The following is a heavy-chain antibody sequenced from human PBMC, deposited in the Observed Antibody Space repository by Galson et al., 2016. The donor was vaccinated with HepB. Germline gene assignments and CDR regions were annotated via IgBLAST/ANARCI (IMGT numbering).Heavy chain of an antibody. CDR3: AGDAVAVAGTLHFYFFGMDV. Sequence: SVKVSCKASGGTFSSYAFSWVRQAPGQGLEWMGRIVPILGMSNYAQKFQGRVTITADKSTSTVYMELSSLRSEDTAVYYCAGDAVAVAGTLHFYFFGMDVWGQGTTVTVSS. J-gene: IGHJ6*02. V-gene: IGHV1-69*04. D-gene: IGHD6-19*01. CDR1: GGTFSSYA. CDR2: IVPILGMS.